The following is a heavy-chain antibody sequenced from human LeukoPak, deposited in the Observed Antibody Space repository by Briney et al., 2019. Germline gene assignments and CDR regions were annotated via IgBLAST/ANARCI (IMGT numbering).Heavy chain of an antibody. Sequence: SETLSLTCSASGGSVSTGSYYWSWIRQPPGKGLEWIGYIYYSGSTNSNPSLKSRVTISVDTSKNQFSLKLSSVTAADTAVYYCARDLGGVATYYGMDVWGKGTTVTVSS. CDR3: ARDLGGVATYYGMDV. J-gene: IGHJ6*04. CDR1: GGSVSTGSYY. CDR2: IYYSGST. D-gene: IGHD5-12*01. V-gene: IGHV4-61*01.